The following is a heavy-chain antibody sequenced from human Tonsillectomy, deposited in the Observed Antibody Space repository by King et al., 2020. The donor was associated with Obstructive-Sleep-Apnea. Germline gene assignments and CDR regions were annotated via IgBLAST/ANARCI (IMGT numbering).Heavy chain of an antibody. CDR1: GFTFSNAW. D-gene: IGHD3-3*01. CDR3: TTGFYDFWSGPLGYYGMDV. J-gene: IGHJ6*02. V-gene: IGHV3-15*01. CDR2: IKSKTDGGTT. Sequence: VQLVESGGGLVKPGGSLRLSCAASGFTFSNAWMSWVRQAPGKGLEWVGRIKSKTDGGTTDYAAPVKGRFTISRDDSKNTLYLQMNSLKTEDTAVYYCTTGFYDFWSGPLGYYGMDVWGQGTTVTVS.